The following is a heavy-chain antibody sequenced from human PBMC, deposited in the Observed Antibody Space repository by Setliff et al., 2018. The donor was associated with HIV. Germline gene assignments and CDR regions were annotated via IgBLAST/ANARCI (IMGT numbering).Heavy chain of an antibody. D-gene: IGHD1-7*01. CDR2: IIRDSSYI. Sequence: GGSLRLSCVASGFTLSTYRMNWVRQAPGKGLEWVSSIIRDSSYIFDADSVKGRFTISRDNAQNSLYLQMNNLRVEVTAVYYCARDGTTLLAAMDVWGKGTTVTVSS. V-gene: IGHV3-21*01. CDR3: ARDGTTLLAAMDV. CDR1: GFTLSTYR. J-gene: IGHJ6*03.